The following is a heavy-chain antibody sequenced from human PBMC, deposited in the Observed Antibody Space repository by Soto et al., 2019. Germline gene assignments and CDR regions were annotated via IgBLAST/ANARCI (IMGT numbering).Heavy chain of an antibody. Sequence: QVQLVESGGGVVQPGRSLRLSCVGSGFPFWHYGMHWVRQAPGKGLEWVAVIWADGKKESYADFVKGRFAISRDNFKDTLYLQMNSLRAEGTAVYYCARDRDGGSWHMEVGGQGTTVTVSS. V-gene: IGHV3-33*01. CDR3: ARDRDGGSWHMEV. D-gene: IGHD4-17*01. CDR1: GFPFWHYG. CDR2: IWADGKKE. J-gene: IGHJ6*02.